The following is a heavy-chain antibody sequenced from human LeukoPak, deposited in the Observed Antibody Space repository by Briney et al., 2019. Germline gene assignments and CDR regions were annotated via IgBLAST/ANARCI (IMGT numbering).Heavy chain of an antibody. CDR1: GYNFTSYW. CDR2: IHPGDSDT. J-gene: IGHJ6*03. D-gene: IGHD5-24*01. V-gene: IGHV5-51*01. Sequence: GESLKISCKGSGYNFTSYWIGWVRQMPGKGLEWMGMIHPGDSDTRYSPSFQGQVTISADKSINTAYLQWSSLKASDTAMYYCARQRRDGYNFYYYYYMDVWGKGTTVTISS. CDR3: ARQRRDGYNFYYYYYMDV.